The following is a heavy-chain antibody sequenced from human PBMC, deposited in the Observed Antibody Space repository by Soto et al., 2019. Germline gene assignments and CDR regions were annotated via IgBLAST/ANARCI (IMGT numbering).Heavy chain of an antibody. Sequence: GGSLRLSCAASGFIFSDSALHWVRQPYGKGLEWVGRIRSKANNYETSYVQSVKGRFTIFRDDSKNTAFLQMDSLKTDDTAVYYCTRHLGEYTPPFDYWGQGTLVTVSS. J-gene: IGHJ4*02. D-gene: IGHD2-2*02. CDR3: TRHLGEYTPPFDY. V-gene: IGHV3-73*01. CDR1: GFIFSDSA. CDR2: IRSKANNYET.